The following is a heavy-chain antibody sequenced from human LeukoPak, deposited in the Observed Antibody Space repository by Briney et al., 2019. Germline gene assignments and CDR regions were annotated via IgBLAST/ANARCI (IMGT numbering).Heavy chain of an antibody. CDR1: GFTFSSYE. Sequence: GGSLRLSCAASGFTFSSYEMNWVRQPPGKGLEWVSYISSSSSSIYYADSVKGRFTISRDNAKNSLYLQMNSLRAEDTAVYYCARRYCSSTSCLIDYWGQGALVTVSS. V-gene: IGHV3-48*03. D-gene: IGHD2-2*01. CDR2: ISSSSSSI. J-gene: IGHJ4*02. CDR3: ARRYCSSTSCLIDY.